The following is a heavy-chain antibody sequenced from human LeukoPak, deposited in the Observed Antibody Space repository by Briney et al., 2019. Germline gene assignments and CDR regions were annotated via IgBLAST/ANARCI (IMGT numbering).Heavy chain of an antibody. V-gene: IGHV3-7*03. D-gene: IGHD3-10*01. CDR2: IKQDGSEK. Sequence: GGSLRLSCVASRFTFNNAWMSWVRQAPGKGLEWVANIKQDGSEKNYVDSVKGRFTISRDNAKKSLFLQMNSLRAEDTAVYYCASGLWTYGYWGQGTLVTVSS. CDR1: RFTFNNAW. CDR3: ASGLWTYGY. J-gene: IGHJ4*02.